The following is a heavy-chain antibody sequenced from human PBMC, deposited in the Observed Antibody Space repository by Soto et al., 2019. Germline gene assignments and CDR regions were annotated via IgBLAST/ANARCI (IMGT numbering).Heavy chain of an antibody. D-gene: IGHD3-22*01. V-gene: IGHV3-30-3*01. CDR1: GFTFSSYA. CDR3: ARGRGGYDFDY. Sequence: GSLRLSCAASGFTFSSYAMHWVRQAPGKGLEWVAVISYDGSNKYYADSVKGRFTISRDNSKNTLYLQMNSLRAEDTAVYYCARGRGGYDFDYWGQGTLVTVSS. CDR2: ISYDGSNK. J-gene: IGHJ4*02.